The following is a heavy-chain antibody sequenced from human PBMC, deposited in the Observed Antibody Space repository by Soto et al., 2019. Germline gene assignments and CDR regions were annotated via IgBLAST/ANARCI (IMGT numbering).Heavy chain of an antibody. CDR2: ISAYNANT. V-gene: IGHV1-18*04. CDR1: GYTFTSYG. J-gene: IGHJ6*02. CDR3: ARDKRSTTDLYYYYSAMDV. Sequence: AAVKVSCKASGYTFTSYGMSWGRRAPGQEVEGMGWISAYNANTNYAQKVQDRVTMTTDTSTSTAYMDLRSLRSDDTAVYYCARDKRSTTDLYYYYSAMDVWGQGTTVTVSS. D-gene: IGHD1-1*01.